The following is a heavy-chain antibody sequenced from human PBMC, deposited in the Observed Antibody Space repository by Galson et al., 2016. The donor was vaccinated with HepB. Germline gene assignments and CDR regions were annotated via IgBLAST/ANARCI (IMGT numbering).Heavy chain of an antibody. J-gene: IGHJ4*02. CDR1: GDSITSSIFY. Sequence: ENLSLTCNVSGDSITSSIFYWGWIRQPPGKGLEWIGSFYYRGSTYYNPSLKSRVTISVDTSKNQSSLKLTSVTAADTAVYYCARPYDLLTGYYYWGQGTLVTVSS. CDR3: ARPYDLLTGYYY. CDR2: FYYRGST. D-gene: IGHD3-9*01. V-gene: IGHV4-39*01.